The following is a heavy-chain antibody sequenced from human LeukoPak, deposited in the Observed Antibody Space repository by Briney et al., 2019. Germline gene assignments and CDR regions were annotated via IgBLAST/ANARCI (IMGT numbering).Heavy chain of an antibody. J-gene: IGHJ3*02. Sequence: GGSLRLSCAASGFTFNSYSMNWVRQAPGKGLEWVSSISSSSSYIYYADSVKGRFTISRDNAKNSLYLQMNSLRAEDTAVYYCARDGSRAAAGFDAFDIWGQGTMVTVSS. D-gene: IGHD6-13*01. CDR1: GFTFNSYS. CDR2: ISSSSSYI. V-gene: IGHV3-21*01. CDR3: ARDGSRAAAGFDAFDI.